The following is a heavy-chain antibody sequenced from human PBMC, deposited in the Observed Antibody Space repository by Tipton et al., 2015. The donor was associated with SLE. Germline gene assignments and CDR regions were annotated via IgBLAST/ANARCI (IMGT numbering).Heavy chain of an antibody. CDR3: ARGTVELRYFDWLDF. CDR2: IKQDGSEK. CDR1: GFTFSSYW. J-gene: IGHJ5*01. V-gene: IGHV3-7*01. Sequence: SLRLSCAASGFTFSSYWMSWVRQAPGKGLEWVANIKQDGSEKYYVDSVKGRFTISRDNAKNSLYLQMNSLRAEDTAVYYCARGTVELRYFDWLDFWGQGTLVTVSS. D-gene: IGHD3-9*01.